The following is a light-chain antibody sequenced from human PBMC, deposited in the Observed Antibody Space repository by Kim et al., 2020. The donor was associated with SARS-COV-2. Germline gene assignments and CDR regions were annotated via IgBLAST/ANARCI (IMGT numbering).Light chain of an antibody. V-gene: IGLV3-19*01. CDR2: GKN. J-gene: IGLJ2*01. CDR1: SLRSYY. CDR3: NSRDSNDNVV. Sequence: VALGQTSRITCQGDSLRSYYATWYQQKPGQAPILVIYGKNNRPSGIPDRFSCSSSGNTAFLTITGTQAGDEADYCCNSRDSNDNVVFGGGTKLTVL.